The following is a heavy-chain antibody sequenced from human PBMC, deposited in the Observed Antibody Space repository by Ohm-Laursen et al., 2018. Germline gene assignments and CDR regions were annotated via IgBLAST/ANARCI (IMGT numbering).Heavy chain of an antibody. D-gene: IGHD4-17*01. V-gene: IGHV1-69*13. CDR3: ARGPVSDYGDYWYFDL. J-gene: IGHJ2*01. Sequence: SVKDSCKASGGTFSRYVISWVRQAPGQGLEWMGGIIPIFGTANYAQKFQDRVTITADESTSTAYMELSSLRSEDTAVYNCARGPVSDYGDYWYFDLWGRGTLVTVSS. CDR1: GGTFSRYV. CDR2: IIPIFGTA.